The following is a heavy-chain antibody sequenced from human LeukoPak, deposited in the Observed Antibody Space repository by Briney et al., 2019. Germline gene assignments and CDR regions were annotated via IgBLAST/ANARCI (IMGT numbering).Heavy chain of an antibody. CDR3: ARGRITIFGVVIPHFDN. Sequence: PSETLSLTCTVSRGSISRYYWSWIRQPPGKGLEWIGYIDNSGNTNSNPSLKSRVTMSVDTSKNQFSLKLSSVIAADTAVYYCARGRITIFGVVIPHFDNWGQGPLVTVSS. CDR2: IDNSGNT. D-gene: IGHD3-3*01. V-gene: IGHV4-59*01. CDR1: RGSISRYY. J-gene: IGHJ4*02.